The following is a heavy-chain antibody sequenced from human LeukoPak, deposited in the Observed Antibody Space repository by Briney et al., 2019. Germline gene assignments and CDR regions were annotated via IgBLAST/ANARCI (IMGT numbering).Heavy chain of an antibody. Sequence: SVKVSCKASGGTFSSYAISWVRQAPGQGLEWMGGIIPIFGTANYAQKFQGRVTITADKSTSTAYMELSSLRSEDTAVYYCARVSSGNGAFDIWGQGTMVTVSS. CDR2: IIPIFGTA. CDR1: GGTFSSYA. CDR3: ARVSSGNGAFDI. J-gene: IGHJ3*02. D-gene: IGHD4-23*01. V-gene: IGHV1-69*06.